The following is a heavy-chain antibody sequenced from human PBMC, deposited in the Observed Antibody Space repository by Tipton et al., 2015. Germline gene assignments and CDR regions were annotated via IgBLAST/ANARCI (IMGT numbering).Heavy chain of an antibody. CDR2: INHVGDT. CDR3: ARVPYRGGVIDP. D-gene: IGHD1-26*01. J-gene: IGHJ5*02. V-gene: IGHV4-34*01. CDR1: GGSFNDFY. Sequence: TLSLTCAVSGGSFNDFYWSWIRQPPGKGLEWVGEINHVGDTNYNPSLKSRVTISVDTSKSRLSLTLTSVTAADTAVYYCARVPYRGGVIDPWGQGTLVTVSS.